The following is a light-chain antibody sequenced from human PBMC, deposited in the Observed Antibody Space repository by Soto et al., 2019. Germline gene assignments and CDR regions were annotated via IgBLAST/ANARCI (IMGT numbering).Light chain of an antibody. V-gene: IGKV3-15*01. CDR1: QSVRSH. CDR3: QQYKNWPL. J-gene: IGKJ5*01. CDR2: GAS. Sequence: IVVTHSPAPLSVSPGEGVTLSCRASQSVRSHLAWYQQKPGQPPRLLIYGASTRATGIPARFSGSGFGTEFTLTISSLQSEDFAVYYCQQYKNWPLFGQGTRLEIK.